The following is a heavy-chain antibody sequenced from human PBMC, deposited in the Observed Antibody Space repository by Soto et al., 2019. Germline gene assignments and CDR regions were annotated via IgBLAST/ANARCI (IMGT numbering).Heavy chain of an antibody. CDR1: GGSVSSDTHY. CDR2: IYSSGST. D-gene: IGHD5-18*01. V-gene: IGHV4-61*01. J-gene: IGHJ6*02. Sequence: SETLSLTCTVSGGSVSSDTHYWSWIRQPPGKRLEWIGFIYSSGSTNYNPSLKSRVTMSVDTSKNQFSLKLRSVIVADTAVYYCARGGRIVDTGIGYYYYHAMDVWGQGTTVTSP. CDR3: ARGGRIVDTGIGYYYYHAMDV.